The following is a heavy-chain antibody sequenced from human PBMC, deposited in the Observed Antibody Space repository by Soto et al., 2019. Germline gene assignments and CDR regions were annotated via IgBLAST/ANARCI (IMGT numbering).Heavy chain of an antibody. CDR1: GFTFSNYE. D-gene: IGHD3-3*01. CDR2: ISKSGTTI. J-gene: IGHJ6*02. CDR3: AASDGYYIRRSFYYGMDV. Sequence: EVQLVESGGGFVQPGGSLRLSCAASGFTFSNYEMNWVRQAPGQGLEWLSYISKSGTTIYYADSVKGRFTISRDNAKNSLFLQMNSLRADDTAVYYCAASDGYYIRRSFYYGMDVWGQGTTVTVSS. V-gene: IGHV3-48*03.